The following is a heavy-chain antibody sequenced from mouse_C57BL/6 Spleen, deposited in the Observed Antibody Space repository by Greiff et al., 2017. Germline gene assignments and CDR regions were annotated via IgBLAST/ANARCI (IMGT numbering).Heavy chain of an antibody. CDR2: ISYDGSN. CDR3: ARDVSRSDGSSYGYAMDY. J-gene: IGHJ4*01. D-gene: IGHD1-1*01. Sequence: EVKLQESGPGLVKPSQSLSLTCSVTGYSITSGYYWNWIRQFPGNKLEWMGYISYDGSNNYNPSLKNRISITRDTSKNQFFLKLNSVTTEDTATYYCARDVSRSDGSSYGYAMDYWGQGTSVTVSS. CDR1: GYSITSGYY. V-gene: IGHV3-6*01.